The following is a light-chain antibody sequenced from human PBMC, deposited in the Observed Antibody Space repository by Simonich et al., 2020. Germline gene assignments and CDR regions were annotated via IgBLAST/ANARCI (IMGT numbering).Light chain of an antibody. Sequence: QSALTQPAPVSGSPGQSIPISCTGTSSDVGGYNYVSWYQQHPGKAPKPMIYDVSKRPSGVSNRFSGSKSGNTASLTISGLQAEDEADYYCSSYTSSSTSVFGGGTKLTVL. CDR1: SSDVGGYNY. CDR2: DVS. V-gene: IGLV2-14*01. CDR3: SSYTSSSTSV. J-gene: IGLJ2*01.